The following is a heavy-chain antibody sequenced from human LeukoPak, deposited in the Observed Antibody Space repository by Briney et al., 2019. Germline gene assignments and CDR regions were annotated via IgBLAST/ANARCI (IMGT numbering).Heavy chain of an antibody. CDR1: GGSFSGYY. D-gene: IGHD2-15*01. CDR2: INHSGST. Sequence: SETLSLTCAVYGGSFSGYYWSWIRQPPGKGLEWIGEINHSGSTNYNPSLKSRVTISVDTSKNQFSLKLSSVTAADTAVYYCARRIFHWFDPWGQGTLVTVSS. V-gene: IGHV4-34*01. J-gene: IGHJ5*02. CDR3: ARRIFHWFDP.